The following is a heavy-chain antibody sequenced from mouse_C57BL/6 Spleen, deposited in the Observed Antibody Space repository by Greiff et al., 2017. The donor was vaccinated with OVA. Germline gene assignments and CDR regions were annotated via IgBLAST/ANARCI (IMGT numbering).Heavy chain of an antibody. CDR1: GYTFTSYW. CDR3: ARATVVPRYFDV. D-gene: IGHD1-1*01. CDR2: IDPSDSYT. V-gene: IGHV1-50*01. J-gene: IGHJ1*03. Sequence: QVQLQQSGAELVKPGASVKLSCKASGYTFTSYWMQWVKQRPGQGLEWIGEIDPSDSYTNYNQKFKGKATLTVDTSSSTAYMQLSSLTSEDSAVYYCARATVVPRYFDVWGTGTTVTVSS.